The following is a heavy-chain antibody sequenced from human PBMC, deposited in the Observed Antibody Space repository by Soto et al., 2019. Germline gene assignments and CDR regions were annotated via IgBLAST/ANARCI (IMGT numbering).Heavy chain of an antibody. J-gene: IGHJ4*02. CDR1: GFTFSDYW. CDR3: ARDLWFGEYYFDY. CDR2: IKQDGSEE. D-gene: IGHD3-10*01. V-gene: IGHV3-7*04. Sequence: EVQLVESGGGLVQPGGSLRLSCAASGFTFSDYWLSWVRQAPGKGLESVANIKQDGSEEFYVDSVEGRFIISRDNAKNSLYLQMNSLRAEDTAVYYCARDLWFGEYYFDYWGQGTLVTVSS.